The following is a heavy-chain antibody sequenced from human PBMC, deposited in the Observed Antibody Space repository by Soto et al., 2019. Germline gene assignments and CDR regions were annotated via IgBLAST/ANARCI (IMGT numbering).Heavy chain of an antibody. Sequence: ASVKVSCKASGYTFTGYYMHWVRQAPGQGLEWMGWINPNSGGTNYAQKFQGWVTMTRETSISTAYMELSRLRSDDTAVYYCARSAYYGDLIDYYYYYMDVWGKGTTVTVSS. J-gene: IGHJ6*03. CDR3: ARSAYYGDLIDYYYYYMDV. CDR1: GYTFTGYY. CDR2: INPNSGGT. D-gene: IGHD4-17*01. V-gene: IGHV1-2*04.